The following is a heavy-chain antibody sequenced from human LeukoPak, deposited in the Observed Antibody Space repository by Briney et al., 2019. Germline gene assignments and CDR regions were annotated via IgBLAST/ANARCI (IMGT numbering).Heavy chain of an antibody. CDR3: ARVEAKTYYDILTGYWGGFDY. J-gene: IGHJ4*02. V-gene: IGHV1-18*01. Sequence: ASVKVSCKASGYTFNSYGISWVRQAPGQGLEWMGWISAYNGNTNYAQKLQGRVTMTTDTSTSTAYMELRSLRSDDTAVYYCARVEAKTYYDILTGYWGGFDYWGQGTLVTVSS. CDR2: ISAYNGNT. D-gene: IGHD3-9*01. CDR1: GYTFNSYG.